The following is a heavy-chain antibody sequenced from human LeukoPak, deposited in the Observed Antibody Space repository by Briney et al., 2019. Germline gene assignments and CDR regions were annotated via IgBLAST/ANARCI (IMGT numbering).Heavy chain of an antibody. CDR1: GFTFSSYG. V-gene: IGHV3-30*18. D-gene: IGHD6-19*01. CDR2: ISYDGSIK. Sequence: PGGSLRLSCAASGFTFSSYGMHWVRQAPGKGLEWVAVISYDGSIKYYPDSVKGRFTISRDNSKNTLYLQMNSLRAEDTAVYYCAKRSGDSSGWYALDYWGQGTLVTVSS. J-gene: IGHJ4*02. CDR3: AKRSGDSSGWYALDY.